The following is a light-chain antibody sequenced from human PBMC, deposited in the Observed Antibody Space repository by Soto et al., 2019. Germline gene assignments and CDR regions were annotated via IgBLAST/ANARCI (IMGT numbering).Light chain of an antibody. J-gene: IGKJ1*01. CDR1: QGISSY. CDR2: AAS. V-gene: IGKV1-8*01. CDR3: QQYYSYPPWT. Sequence: AIRMTQSPSSFSASTGDRVTITCRASQGISSYLAWYQQKPGKAPKLLIYAASTLQSGVPSRFSGSGSGTDFTLTVSCLQSEDFATYYCQQYYSYPPWTFGQGTKVAIK.